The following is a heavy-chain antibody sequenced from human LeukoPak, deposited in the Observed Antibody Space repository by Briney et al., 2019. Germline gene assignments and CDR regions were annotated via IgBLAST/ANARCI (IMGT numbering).Heavy chain of an antibody. V-gene: IGHV4-4*07. J-gene: IGHJ4*02. D-gene: IGHD4-23*01. CDR3: ARQADGGYTEIFDY. CDR2: IYPTGSR. Sequence: PSETLSLTCTVSGGSISSFYWSWIRQPAGKGLEWIGRIYPTGSRNTNPSLKSRVTMSADTSKNQFSLQLSSVTASDTAVYYCARQADGGYTEIFDYWGQGTLVTVSS. CDR1: GGSISSFY.